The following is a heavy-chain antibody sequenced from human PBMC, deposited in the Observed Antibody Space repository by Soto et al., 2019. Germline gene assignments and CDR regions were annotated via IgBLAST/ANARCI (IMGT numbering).Heavy chain of an antibody. J-gene: IGHJ4*02. CDR1: GFTFRSYA. Sequence: EVQLLESGGGLVQPGGSLRLSCAASGFTFRSYAMSWVRQAPGKGLEWVSTISHSGVSTYYADSVKGRFTISRDNSKSTLFLQMHSLRAEDTALYYCAKAVVVVVTPFDYWGQGILVSVSS. V-gene: IGHV3-23*01. D-gene: IGHD2-21*02. CDR3: AKAVVVVVTPFDY. CDR2: ISHSGVST.